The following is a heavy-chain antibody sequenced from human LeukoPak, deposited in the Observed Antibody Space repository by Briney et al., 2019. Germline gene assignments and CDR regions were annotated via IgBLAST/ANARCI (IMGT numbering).Heavy chain of an antibody. Sequence: PGGSLRLSCAASGFTFSSYAMSWVRQAPGKGLEWVSAISGSGGSTYYADSVKGRFTISRDNSKNALYLHMDSLKVEDTAVYYCARDGDFWSGYSGYFDYWGQGTPVTVSS. CDR1: GFTFSSYA. CDR2: ISGSGGST. CDR3: ARDGDFWSGYSGYFDY. D-gene: IGHD3-3*01. J-gene: IGHJ4*02. V-gene: IGHV3-23*01.